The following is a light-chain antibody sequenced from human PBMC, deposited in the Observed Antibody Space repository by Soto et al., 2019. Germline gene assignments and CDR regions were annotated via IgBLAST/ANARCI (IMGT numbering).Light chain of an antibody. CDR1: QTLLYSSNNQNY. CDR3: QQCYSTPPT. Sequence: DIVMTQSPDSLAVSLGERATINCKSSQTLLYSSNNQNYLAWYQQKPGQPPKLLIYWATTRVSGVPDRFSGSGSGAAFTLTISSLQAEDVAVYYCQQCYSTPPTFGQGTKLEIK. J-gene: IGKJ2*01. V-gene: IGKV4-1*01. CDR2: WAT.